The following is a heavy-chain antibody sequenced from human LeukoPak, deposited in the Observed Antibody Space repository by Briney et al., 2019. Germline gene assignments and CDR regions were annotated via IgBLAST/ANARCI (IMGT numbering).Heavy chain of an antibody. CDR3: ARSEMTTVTNFDY. CDR1: GFTFSGYW. J-gene: IGHJ4*02. Sequence: GGSLRLSCAASGFTFSGYWMSWVRQAPGKGLEWVANIKQDGSEKYYVDSVKGRFTISRDNAKNSLYLQMNSLRAEDTAVYYCARSEMTTVTNFDYWGRGTLVTVSS. CDR2: IKQDGSEK. V-gene: IGHV3-7*03. D-gene: IGHD4-11*01.